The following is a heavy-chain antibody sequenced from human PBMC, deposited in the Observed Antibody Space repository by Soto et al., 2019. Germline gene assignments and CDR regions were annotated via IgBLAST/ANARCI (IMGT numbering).Heavy chain of an antibody. Sequence: GGSLRLSCAASGFTFSSYAMSWVRQAPGKGLEWVSAISGSGGSTYYADSVKGRFTISRDNSKNTLYLQMNSLRAEDTAVYYCAKDEAMVRGVILPMFDYWGQGTLVTVSS. V-gene: IGHV3-23*01. CDR3: AKDEAMVRGVILPMFDY. J-gene: IGHJ4*02. CDR1: GFTFSSYA. D-gene: IGHD3-10*01. CDR2: ISGSGGST.